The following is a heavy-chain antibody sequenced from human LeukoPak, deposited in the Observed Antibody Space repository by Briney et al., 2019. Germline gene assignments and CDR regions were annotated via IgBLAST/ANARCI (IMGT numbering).Heavy chain of an antibody. Sequence: ASVKVSCKASGYTFTSYDINWVRQATGQGLEWMGWMNPNSGNTGYAQKFQGRVTMTRNTSISTAYMELSSLRSEDTAVYYCARAKSRDGFNFDYWGQGTLVTVSS. CDR1: GYTFTSYD. D-gene: IGHD5-24*01. V-gene: IGHV1-8*01. CDR3: ARAKSRDGFNFDY. J-gene: IGHJ4*02. CDR2: MNPNSGNT.